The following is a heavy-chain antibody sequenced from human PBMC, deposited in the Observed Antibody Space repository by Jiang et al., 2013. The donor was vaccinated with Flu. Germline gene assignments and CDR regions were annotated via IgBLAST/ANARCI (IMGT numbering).Heavy chain of an antibody. J-gene: IGHJ4*02. V-gene: IGHV5-10-1*01. Sequence: PGKGLEWMGRIDPSDSYTNYSPSFQGHVTISADKSISTAYLQWSSLKASDTAMYYCARHYDFWSGYQNYFDYWGQGTLVTVSS. CDR2: IDPSDSYT. CDR3: ARHYDFWSGYQNYFDY. D-gene: IGHD3-3*01.